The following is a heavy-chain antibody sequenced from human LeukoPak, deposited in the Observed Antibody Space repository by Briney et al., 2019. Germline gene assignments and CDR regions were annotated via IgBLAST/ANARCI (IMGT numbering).Heavy chain of an antibody. CDR1: GYTFTGYY. Sequence: ASVKVSCKASGYTFTGYYMHWVRQAPGQGLEWMGWINPNSGGTNYAQKFQGRVTMTRDTSISTAYMELSRLRSDDTAVYYCARDQGTKYYDFWSGYYDTRYNWFDPWGQGTLVTVSS. CDR3: ARDQGTKYYDFWSGYYDTRYNWFDP. J-gene: IGHJ5*02. CDR2: INPNSGGT. V-gene: IGHV1-2*02. D-gene: IGHD3-3*01.